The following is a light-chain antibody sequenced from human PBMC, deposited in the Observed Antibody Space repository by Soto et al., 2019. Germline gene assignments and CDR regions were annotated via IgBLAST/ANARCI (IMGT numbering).Light chain of an antibody. J-gene: IGKJ4*01. V-gene: IGKV3-20*01. Sequence: LTPYPGTLRLYQGERAKLSCRASQTVSNNYLAWYQQKPGQAPRLLIYGASNRATGIPSKFSGSGSGTEFTFTICSLQPEDFATYCCLQHNSYPLTFGGGTKV. CDR1: QTVSNNY. CDR3: LQHNSYPLT. CDR2: GAS.